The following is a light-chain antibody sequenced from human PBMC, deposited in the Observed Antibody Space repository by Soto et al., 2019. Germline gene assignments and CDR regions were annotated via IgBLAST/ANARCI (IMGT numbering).Light chain of an antibody. V-gene: IGKV1-5*01. Sequence: DIQMTQSPSTMSPSVGDRVTITCRASRSISDWLAWYQQKPGKAPKLLIFDASSLKSGVPSRFSGSGSGTEVTLTISGLQPDDVATYYCLQYSIHSWTFGQGTKVEIK. CDR2: DAS. CDR3: LQYSIHSWT. CDR1: RSISDW. J-gene: IGKJ1*01.